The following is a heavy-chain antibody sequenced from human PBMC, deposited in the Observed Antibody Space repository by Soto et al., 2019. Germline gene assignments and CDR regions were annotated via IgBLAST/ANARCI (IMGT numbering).Heavy chain of an antibody. CDR1: GFTFSNAW. D-gene: IGHD2-2*01. Sequence: CAASGFTFSNAWMSWVRQAPGKGLEWVGRIKSKTDGGTTDYAAPVKGRFTISRDDSKNTLYLQMNSLKTEDTAVYYCTTDIGPYCSSTSCPDYWGQGTLVTVSS. V-gene: IGHV3-15*01. CDR3: TTDIGPYCSSTSCPDY. CDR2: IKSKTDGGTT. J-gene: IGHJ4*02.